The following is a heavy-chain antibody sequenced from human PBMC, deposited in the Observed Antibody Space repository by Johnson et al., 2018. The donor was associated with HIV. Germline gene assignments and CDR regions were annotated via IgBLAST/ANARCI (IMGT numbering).Heavy chain of an antibody. CDR3: PVDTEAFDI. V-gene: IGHV3-30*04. Sequence: QVRLVESGGGVVQPGRSLRLSCAASGFTFSSYAMHWVRQAPAKGLEWVAVISYDGSDKYYADSVKGRFTISRDNSKNTLYLQMNSLRAEDTAVYYCPVDTEAFDIWGQGTMVTVSS. CDR1: GFTFSSYA. J-gene: IGHJ3*02. D-gene: IGHD1-14*01. CDR2: ISYDGSDK.